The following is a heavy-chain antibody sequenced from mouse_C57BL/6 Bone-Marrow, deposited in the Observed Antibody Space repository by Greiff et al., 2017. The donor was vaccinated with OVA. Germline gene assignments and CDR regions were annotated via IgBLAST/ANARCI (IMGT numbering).Heavy chain of an antibody. V-gene: IGHV5-9*01. CDR3: AREEGLYDGYYDWYFDV. D-gene: IGHD2-3*01. CDR2: ISGGGGNT. J-gene: IGHJ1*03. Sequence: EVQRVESGGGLVKPGGSLKLSCAASGFTFSSYTMSWVRQTPEKRLEWVATISGGGGNTYYPDSVKGRFTISRDNAKNTLYLQMSSLRSEDTALYYCAREEGLYDGYYDWYFDVWGTGTTVTVSS. CDR1: GFTFSSYT.